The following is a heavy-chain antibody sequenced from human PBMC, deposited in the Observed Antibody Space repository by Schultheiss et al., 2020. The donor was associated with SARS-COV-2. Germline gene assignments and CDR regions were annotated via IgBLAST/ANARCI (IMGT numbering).Heavy chain of an antibody. CDR1: GFTFSSYG. CDR2: ILYDGSNK. CDR3: AKGARPEDGYNYRFDS. D-gene: IGHD5-24*01. Sequence: GGSLRLSCAASGFTFSSYGMHWVRQAPGKGLEWVAVILYDGSNKYYADSVKGRCTISRDNSKNTLYLQMDSLRAEDTAFYYCAKGARPEDGYNYRFDSWGQGTLVTVSS. V-gene: IGHV3-30*18. J-gene: IGHJ4*02.